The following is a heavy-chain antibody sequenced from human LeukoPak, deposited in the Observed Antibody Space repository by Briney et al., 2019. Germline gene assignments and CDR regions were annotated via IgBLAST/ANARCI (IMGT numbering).Heavy chain of an antibody. CDR3: ARGPSSFGGVIVAPYYYGMDV. J-gene: IGHJ6*02. D-gene: IGHD3-16*02. CDR1: GGSISSGGYY. CDR2: IYYSGST. Sequence: PSETLSLTCTVSGGSISSGGYYWSWIRRHPGKGLEWIGYIYYSGSTYYNPPLKSRVTISVDTSKNQFSLKLSSVAAADTAVYYCARGPSSFGGVIVAPYYYGMDVWGQGTTVTVSS. V-gene: IGHV4-31*03.